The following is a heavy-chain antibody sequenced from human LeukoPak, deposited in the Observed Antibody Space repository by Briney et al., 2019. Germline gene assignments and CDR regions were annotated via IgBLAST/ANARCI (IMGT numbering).Heavy chain of an antibody. CDR2: ISGSGGST. V-gene: IGHV3-23*01. D-gene: IGHD3-16*01. CDR1: GFTFSSYA. Sequence: PGGSLILSCAASGFTFSSYAMSWVRRAPGKGLEWVSAISGSGGSTYYADSVKGRFTISRDNSKNTLYLQMNSLRAEDTAVYYCAAEGDQIFDYWGQGTLVTVSS. J-gene: IGHJ4*02. CDR3: AAEGDQIFDY.